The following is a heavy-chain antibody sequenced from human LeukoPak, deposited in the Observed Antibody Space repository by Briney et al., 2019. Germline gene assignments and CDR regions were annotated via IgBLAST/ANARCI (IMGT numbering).Heavy chain of an antibody. J-gene: IGHJ4*02. Sequence: SETLSLICTVSGGSINSFYWTWIRQPAGKGLEWIGRIYSSGSTNFNPSLKSRVTISIDTSKNQFSLRLTSVTAADTATYYCARETSLTGYASGLGFNYWGQGILVTVSS. CDR2: IYSSGST. CDR1: GGSINSFY. D-gene: IGHD6-19*01. CDR3: ARETSLTGYASGLGFNY. V-gene: IGHV4-4*07.